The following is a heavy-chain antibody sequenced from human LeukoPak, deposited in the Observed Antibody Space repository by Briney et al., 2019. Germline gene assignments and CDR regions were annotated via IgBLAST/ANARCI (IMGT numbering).Heavy chain of an antibody. J-gene: IGHJ3*02. CDR1: GGSFSGYY. V-gene: IGHV4-34*01. CDR3: ARGAAANGGAFDI. CDR2: INHSGST. D-gene: IGHD6-13*01. Sequence: SETLYLTCAVYGGSFSGYYWSWIRQPPGKGLEWIGEINHSGSTNYNPSLKSRVTISVDTSKNQFSLKLSSVTAADTAVYYCARGAAANGGAFDIWGQGTMVTVSS.